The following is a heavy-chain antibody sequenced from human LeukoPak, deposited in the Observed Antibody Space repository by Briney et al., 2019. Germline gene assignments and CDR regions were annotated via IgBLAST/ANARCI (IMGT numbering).Heavy chain of an antibody. D-gene: IGHD3-22*01. V-gene: IGHV1-18*01. CDR1: GYTFTSSG. Sequence: GASVTVSFNGSGYTFTSSGISWDWQAPGQGLGWVGVFSAYNGNTNYAQKLQGRVTMTTDTSPSIGYMELRSLRSDDCAVYYCARGIEDYYDSRGYAFDIWGQGTMVTVSS. CDR3: ARGIEDYYDSRGYAFDI. CDR2: FSAYNGNT. J-gene: IGHJ3*02.